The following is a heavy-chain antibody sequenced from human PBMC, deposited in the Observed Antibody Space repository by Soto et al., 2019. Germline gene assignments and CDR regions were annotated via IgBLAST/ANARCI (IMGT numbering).Heavy chain of an antibody. V-gene: IGHV3-7*01. CDR1: GFTFSSFW. Sequence: PRLSCAASGFTFSSFWMDWVRQAPGKGLEWVANISPDGSEKRYVDSVKGRFTISRDNTKNSLYLQMSSLTAEDSALYYCSRSLDSWGQGTRVTVSS. J-gene: IGHJ4*02. CDR2: ISPDGSEK. CDR3: SRSLDS.